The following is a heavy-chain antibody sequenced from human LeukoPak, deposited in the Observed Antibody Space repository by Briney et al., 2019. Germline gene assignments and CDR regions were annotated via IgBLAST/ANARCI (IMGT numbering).Heavy chain of an antibody. CDR1: GFTFSSYW. J-gene: IGHJ4*02. Sequence: PGGSLRLSCAASGFTFSSYWMSWVRQAPGKGLEWVANIKQDGSEKYYVDSVEGRFTISRDNAKNSLYLQMNSLRAEDTAVYYCARLQWLVYDYFDYWGQGTLVTVSS. CDR3: ARLQWLVYDYFDY. CDR2: IKQDGSEK. D-gene: IGHD6-19*01. V-gene: IGHV3-7*01.